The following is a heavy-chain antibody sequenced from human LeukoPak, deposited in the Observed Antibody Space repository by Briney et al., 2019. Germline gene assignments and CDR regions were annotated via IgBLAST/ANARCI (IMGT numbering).Heavy chain of an antibody. Sequence: GGSLRLSCAASAFTFSSYEMNWVRQAPGKGLEWVSYISSSGSTIYYADSVKGRFTISRDNAKNSLYLQMNSLRAEDTAVYYCVPRSTTDRYWGQGTLVTVSS. D-gene: IGHD4-11*01. CDR2: ISSSGSTI. CDR1: AFTFSSYE. CDR3: VPRSTTDRY. V-gene: IGHV3-48*03. J-gene: IGHJ4*02.